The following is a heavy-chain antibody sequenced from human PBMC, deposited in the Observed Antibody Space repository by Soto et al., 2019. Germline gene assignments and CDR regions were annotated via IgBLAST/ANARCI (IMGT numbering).Heavy chain of an antibody. V-gene: IGHV3-13*01. Sequence: GGSLRLSCAASGFTFSSYDMHWVRQATGKGLEWVSAIGTAGDTYYPGSVKGRFTISRENAKNSLYLQMNSLRAGDTAVYYCARSGHFLIEATLVRHFDSCGKRTVVPVSS. CDR1: GFTFSSYD. CDR2: IGTAGDT. D-gene: IGHD1-26*01. J-gene: IGHJ4*01. CDR3: ARSGHFLIEATLVRHFDS.